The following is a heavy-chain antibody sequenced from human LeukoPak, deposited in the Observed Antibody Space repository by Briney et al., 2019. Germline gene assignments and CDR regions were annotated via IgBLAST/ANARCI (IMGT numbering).Heavy chain of an antibody. Sequence: GGSLRLSCAASGFTFSSYWMSWVRQAPGKGLEWVANIKQDGSEKYYVDSVKGRFTISRDNAKNSLYLQMNSLRAEDTAVYYCARAPGGAWSAFDIWGQGTMVTVSS. CDR2: IKQDGSEK. D-gene: IGHD2-8*02. CDR1: GFTFSSYW. J-gene: IGHJ3*02. CDR3: ARAPGGAWSAFDI. V-gene: IGHV3-7*01.